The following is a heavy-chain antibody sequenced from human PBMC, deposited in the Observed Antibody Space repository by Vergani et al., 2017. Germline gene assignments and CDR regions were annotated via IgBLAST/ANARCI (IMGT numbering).Heavy chain of an antibody. J-gene: IGHJ3*02. CDR3: ARAAEDYYDSSGYYQGDAFDI. D-gene: IGHD3-22*01. CDR1: GYTFTGYY. V-gene: IGHV1-2*02. CDR2: INPNSDGT. Sequence: QVQLVQSGAEVKKPGASVKVYCKASGYTFTGYYMHWVRQAPGQGLEWMGWINPNSDGTNYAQKFQGRVTMTRDTSISTAYMELSRLRSDDTAVYYCARAAEDYYDSSGYYQGDAFDIWGQGTMVTVSS.